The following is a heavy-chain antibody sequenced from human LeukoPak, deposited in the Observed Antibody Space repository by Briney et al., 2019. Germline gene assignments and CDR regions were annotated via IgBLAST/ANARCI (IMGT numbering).Heavy chain of an antibody. V-gene: IGHV1-69*05. CDR1: GDIFNSYS. D-gene: IGHD1-26*01. Sequence: GASVKVSCKASGDIFNSYSISWVRQAPGQGLEWMGGTIPIFGSANYAQKFQGRVTITTDQSTTTAYMELSSLSSEDTAVYYCARVGRSRGSLPNSYYYMDVWGKGTTVTVSS. CDR3: ARVGRSRGSLPNSYYYMDV. J-gene: IGHJ6*03. CDR2: TIPIFGSA.